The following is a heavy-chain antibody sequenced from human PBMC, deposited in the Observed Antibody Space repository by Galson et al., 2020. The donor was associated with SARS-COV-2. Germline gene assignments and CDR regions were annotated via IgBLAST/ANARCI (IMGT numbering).Heavy chain of an antibody. CDR3: ARVRYSSSWYYYGMDV. CDR1: AFTFDDYG. D-gene: IGHD6-13*01. CDR2: INWNGGST. J-gene: IGHJ6*02. V-gene: IGHV3-20*04. Sequence: GRSLRLSCAASAFTFDDYGMSWVRQAPGKGLEWVSGINWNGGSTGYADSVKGRFTISRDNAKNSLYLQMNSLRAEDTALYYCARVRYSSSWYYYGMDVWGQGTTVTVFS.